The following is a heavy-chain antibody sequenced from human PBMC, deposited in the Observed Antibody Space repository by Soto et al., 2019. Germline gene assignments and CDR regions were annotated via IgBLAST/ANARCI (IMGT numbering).Heavy chain of an antibody. D-gene: IGHD2-15*01. Sequence: QVQLVQSGAEVKKPGASVKVSCKASGYTFTHYGITWVRQAPGQGLEWMGWINSFSGATNYPQKLQGRLSMTTDTSTNTVYMELRNLKYDDTAVYYCARDLHSGGKYWYFDIWGRGTLVTVSS. CDR1: GYTFTHYG. CDR2: INSFSGAT. J-gene: IGHJ2*01. V-gene: IGHV1-18*01. CDR3: ARDLHSGGKYWYFDI.